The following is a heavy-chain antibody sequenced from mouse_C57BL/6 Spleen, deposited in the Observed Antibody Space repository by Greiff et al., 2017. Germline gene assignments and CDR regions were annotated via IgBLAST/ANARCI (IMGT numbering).Heavy chain of an antibody. CDR3: ARTSYSDWYFDV. CDR1: GYTFTDYN. D-gene: IGHD1-1*01. Sequence: VQLQQSGPELVKPGASVQITCKASGYTFTDYNMDWVKQSNGKSLEWIGDINPNNGGTIYNQKFKGKATLTVDKTSSTAYMELRSLTSEDTAVYYCARTSYSDWYFDVWGTGTTGTVSS. CDR2: INPNNGGT. J-gene: IGHJ1*03. V-gene: IGHV1-18*01.